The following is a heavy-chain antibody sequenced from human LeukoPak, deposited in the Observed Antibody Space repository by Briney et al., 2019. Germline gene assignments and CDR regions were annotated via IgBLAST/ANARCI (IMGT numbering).Heavy chain of an antibody. V-gene: IGHV3-74*01. D-gene: IGHD1-26*01. CDR2: INSDGSST. J-gene: IGHJ4*02. Sequence: QSGGSLRLSCAASGFTFSRYWMHWVRQAPGKGLVWVSRINSDGSSTTYADSVKGRFTISRDNAKNTLYLEMNSLRAEDTAVYYCARVKSYWVDFDYWGQGTLVTVSS. CDR1: GFTFSRYW. CDR3: ARVKSYWVDFDY.